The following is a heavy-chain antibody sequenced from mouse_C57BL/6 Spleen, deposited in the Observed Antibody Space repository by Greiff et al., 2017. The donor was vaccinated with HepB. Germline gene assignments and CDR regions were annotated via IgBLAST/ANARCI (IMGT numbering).Heavy chain of an antibody. V-gene: IGHV1-62-3*01. CDR2: IDPNSGGT. Sequence: QVQLQQPGDELVKPGASVKLSCKASGYTFTSYWMHWVKQRPGRGLEWIGRIDPNSGGTKYNEKFKSKATLTVDKPSSTAYMQLSSLTSEDSAVYFCARIITTVVDPYYFDYWGQGTTLTVSS. D-gene: IGHD1-1*01. CDR3: ARIITTVVDPYYFDY. J-gene: IGHJ2*01. CDR1: GYTFTSYW.